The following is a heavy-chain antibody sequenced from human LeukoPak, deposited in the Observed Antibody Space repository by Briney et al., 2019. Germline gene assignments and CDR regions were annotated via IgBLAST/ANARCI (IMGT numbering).Heavy chain of an antibody. Sequence: PSETLSLTCAVYGGSLSGFHWSWIRQSPGAGLEWIEETNHYGSTNYSPSLESRVIISVDASNNQFSLKMNAVTAADTAIYYCAGVDLCGGDCYDFDYWGQGTLVTVSS. D-gene: IGHD2-21*02. CDR2: TNHYGST. CDR3: AGVDLCGGDCYDFDY. V-gene: IGHV4-34*01. CDR1: GGSLSGFH. J-gene: IGHJ4*02.